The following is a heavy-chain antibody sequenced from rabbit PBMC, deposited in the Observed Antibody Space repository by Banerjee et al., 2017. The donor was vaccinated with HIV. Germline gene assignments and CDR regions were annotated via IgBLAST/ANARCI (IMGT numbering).Heavy chain of an antibody. Sequence: QEQLEESGGDLVKPGGTLRLTCTASGLDVSSYYYMCWVRQAPGKGLELVACIATKTGSTWFARWVNGRFTISKTSSTTVTLQMTSLTAADTATYFCARNVISVGYYWNLWGPGTLVTVS. V-gene: IGHV1S43*01. CDR1: GLDVSSYYY. J-gene: IGHJ4*01. D-gene: IGHD1-1*01. CDR3: ARNVISVGYYWNL. CDR2: IATKTGST.